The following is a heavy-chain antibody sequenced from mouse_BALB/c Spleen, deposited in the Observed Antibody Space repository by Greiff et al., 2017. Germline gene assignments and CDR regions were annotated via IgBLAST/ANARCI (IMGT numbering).Heavy chain of an antibody. V-gene: IGHV6-6*02. CDR1: GFTFSNYW. CDR3: FSRLDY. Sequence: EVQLQESGGGLVQPGGSMKLSCVASGFTFSNYWMNWVRQSPEKGLEWVAEIRLKSNNYATHYAESVKGRFTISRDDSKSSVYLQMNNLRAEDTGIYYCFSRLDYWGQGTLVTVSA. J-gene: IGHJ3*01. CDR2: IRLKSNNYAT.